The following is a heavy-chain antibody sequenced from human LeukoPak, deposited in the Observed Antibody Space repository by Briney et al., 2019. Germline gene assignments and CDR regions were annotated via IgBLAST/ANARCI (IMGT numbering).Heavy chain of an antibody. J-gene: IGHJ4*02. CDR3: AKQGFIGDVYYK. CDR1: GFTLSSYA. CDR2: LSCSGSGT. Sequence: QSGGSLRLSCTVSGFTLSSYALSWVRQVPGKGLEWVSALSCSGSGTYYADSVKGRFTISRENSKNTLFLQMNSLRAVDTAVYYCAKQGFIGDVYYKWGQGTLVTVSS. D-gene: IGHD3-22*01. V-gene: IGHV3-23*01.